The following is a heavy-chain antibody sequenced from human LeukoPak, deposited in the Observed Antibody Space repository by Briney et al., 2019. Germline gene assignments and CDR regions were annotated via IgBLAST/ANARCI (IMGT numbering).Heavy chain of an antibody. CDR1: GFTFDDYA. J-gene: IGHJ6*02. CDR3: AKDMGAGGRYYYYGMDV. CDR2: ISWNSGSI. V-gene: IGHV3-9*01. Sequence: SLRLSCAASGFTFDDYAMHWVRQAPGRGLEWVSGISWNSGSIGCADSVKGRFTISRDNAKNSLYLQMNSLRAEDTALYYCAKDMGAGGRYYYYGMDVWGQGTTVTVSS. D-gene: IGHD3-16*01.